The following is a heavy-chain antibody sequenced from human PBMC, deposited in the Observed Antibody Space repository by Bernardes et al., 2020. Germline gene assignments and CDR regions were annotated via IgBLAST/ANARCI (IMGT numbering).Heavy chain of an antibody. CDR1: GGTFSSYA. D-gene: IGHD3-22*01. CDR2: IIPIFGTA. Sequence: SVKVSCKASGGTFSSYAISWVRQAPGQGLEWMGGIIPIFGTANYAQKFQGRVTITADESTSTAYMELSSLRSEDTAVYYCARTIARARGGWSSGYYYYYMDVWGKGTTVTVSS. J-gene: IGHJ6*03. V-gene: IGHV1-69*13. CDR3: ARTIARARGGWSSGYYYYYMDV.